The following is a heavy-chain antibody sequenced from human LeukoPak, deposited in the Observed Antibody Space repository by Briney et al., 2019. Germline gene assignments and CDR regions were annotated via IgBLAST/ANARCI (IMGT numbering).Heavy chain of an antibody. D-gene: IGHD5-24*01. CDR1: GFTFSNYG. J-gene: IGHJ4*02. CDR2: ISYDGRNK. V-gene: IGHV3-30*18. Sequence: GGSLRLSCAASGFTFSNYGMHWVRQAPGKGLEWVAGISYDGRNKYYADSVKGRFTISRDNSKNTLYLQMNSLRAEDTAVYYRAKDGYNSAAAFHFDYWGQGTLVTVSS. CDR3: AKDGYNSAAAFHFDY.